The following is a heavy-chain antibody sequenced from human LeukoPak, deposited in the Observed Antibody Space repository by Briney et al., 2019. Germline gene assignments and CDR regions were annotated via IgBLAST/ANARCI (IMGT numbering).Heavy chain of an antibody. CDR3: ARHPGYSSSWYRDYYYMDV. J-gene: IGHJ6*03. Sequence: SETLSLTCTVSGGSISSSSYYWGWIRQPPGKGLEWIGSIYYSGSTYYNPSLKSRVTISVDTSKNKFSLKLSSVTAADTAVYYCARHPGYSSSWYRDYYYMDVWGKGTTVTVPS. CDR2: IYYSGST. V-gene: IGHV4-39*01. D-gene: IGHD6-13*01. CDR1: GGSISSSSYY.